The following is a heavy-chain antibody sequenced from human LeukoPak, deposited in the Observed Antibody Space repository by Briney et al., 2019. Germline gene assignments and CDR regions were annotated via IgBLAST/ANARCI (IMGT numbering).Heavy chain of an antibody. J-gene: IGHJ4*02. Sequence: SETLSLTCTVSGGSISSYYWSWIRQPPGKGLEWIGYIYYSGSTNYNPSLKGRVTISVDTSKNQFSLKLSSVTAADTAVYYCARGRWGVEVGATSYFDYWGQGTLVTVSS. CDR2: IYYSGST. CDR3: ARGRWGVEVGATSYFDY. D-gene: IGHD1-26*01. V-gene: IGHV4-59*01. CDR1: GGSISSYY.